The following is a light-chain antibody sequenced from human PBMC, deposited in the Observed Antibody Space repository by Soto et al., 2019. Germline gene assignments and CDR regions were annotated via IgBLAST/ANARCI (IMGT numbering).Light chain of an antibody. CDR2: EVS. CDR3: QQYDLFWT. V-gene: IGKV1-5*01. CDR1: QSVDKK. J-gene: IGKJ1*01. Sequence: IQMTQSPSTQSASIGDRVTITCRASQSVDKKVAWYQQKPGKAPKLLIFEVSTLQTGVPSRFSGSGYGTEFSLSINSLQPDDVATYYCQQYDLFWTFGQGTRVQIK.